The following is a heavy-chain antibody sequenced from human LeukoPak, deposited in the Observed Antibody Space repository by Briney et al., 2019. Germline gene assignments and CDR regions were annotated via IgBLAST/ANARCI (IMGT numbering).Heavy chain of an antibody. D-gene: IGHD4-17*01. Sequence: QSGGSLRLSCAASGFTFSTYAMSWVRQAPGKGLEWVSGISGSGVTTYYTDSVQGRFTIPRDNAKNTLYLQIDTMRAEDTAVYYCAKGATTRSTVITYYFDNWGQGTLVTVSS. CDR1: GFTFSTYA. J-gene: IGHJ4*02. CDR3: AKGATTRSTVITYYFDN. CDR2: ISGSGVTT. V-gene: IGHV3-23*01.